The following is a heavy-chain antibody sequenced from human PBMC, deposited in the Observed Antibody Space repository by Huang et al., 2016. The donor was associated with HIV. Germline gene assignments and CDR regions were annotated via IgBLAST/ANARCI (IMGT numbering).Heavy chain of an antibody. V-gene: IGHV3-48*01. Sequence: EVELVESGGGLAQPGGSLRLSCAASGFTFSAYNMNWGRQAPGKGLKWIGYISIVSRIISYADSGKGRCALSRDDAKNSMYLQMNSLRGEDWAVDYCARGLGAGFNYVRGGGRTDYWGQGTLVTVSP. CDR1: GFTFSAYN. D-gene: IGHD3-16*01. CDR3: ARGLGAGFNYVRGGGRTDY. CDR2: ISIVSRII. J-gene: IGHJ4*02.